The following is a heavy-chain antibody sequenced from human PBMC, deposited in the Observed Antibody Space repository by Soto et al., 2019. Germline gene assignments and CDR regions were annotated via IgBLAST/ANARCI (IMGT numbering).Heavy chain of an antibody. CDR1: GFLFGNFA. V-gene: IGHV3-30*03. Sequence: QVQLVESGGGVVQPGRSLRLSCAASGFLFGNFAMHWVRRAPGEGLEWVATISGDGNDKYYPDSMKGRFTISRDNFNNTLYLQLNSLRPEDTAVYHCVQGASTAHQPLDSWGQGVLVTVSS. CDR2: ISGDGNDK. D-gene: IGHD1-26*01. CDR3: VQGASTAHQPLDS. J-gene: IGHJ4*02.